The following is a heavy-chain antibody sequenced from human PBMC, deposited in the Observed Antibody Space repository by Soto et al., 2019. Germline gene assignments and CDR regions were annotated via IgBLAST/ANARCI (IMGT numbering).Heavy chain of an antibody. D-gene: IGHD3-10*01. V-gene: IGHV3-48*03. Sequence: GGSLRLSCAASGFSFSDYEMNWVRQTPGKGLEWLSYISSSGGTIKYADSVKGRFTISRGNAKNSLYLQMHSLRADDTAVYYCARDAFEIYYKFGLDVWGQGTPVTVSS. J-gene: IGHJ6*02. CDR3: ARDAFEIYYKFGLDV. CDR1: GFSFSDYE. CDR2: ISSSGGTI.